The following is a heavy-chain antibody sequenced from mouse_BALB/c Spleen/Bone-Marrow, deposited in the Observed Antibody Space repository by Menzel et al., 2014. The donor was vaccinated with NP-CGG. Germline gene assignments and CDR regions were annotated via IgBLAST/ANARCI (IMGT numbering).Heavy chain of an antibody. CDR2: VDPANGNT. CDR1: GFNIKDTY. CDR3: ARYRLGTYFDY. V-gene: IGHV14-3*02. D-gene: IGHD2-14*01. J-gene: IGHJ2*01. Sequence: EVKLVESGADLVKPGASVKLSCTASGFNIKDTYMHWVKQGPEQGLEWIGRVDPANGNTKYDPKFQGKATITADTSSNTAYLQLSSLTSEDTAVYYCARYRLGTYFDYWGQGTTLTVSS.